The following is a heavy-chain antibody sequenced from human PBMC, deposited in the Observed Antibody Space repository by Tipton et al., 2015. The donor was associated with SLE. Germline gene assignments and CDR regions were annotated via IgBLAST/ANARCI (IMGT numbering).Heavy chain of an antibody. V-gene: IGHV4-39*07. CDR1: GGSIRSSRHF. Sequence: TLSLTCTVSGGSIRSSRHFWGWIRQPPGKGLEWIGVLYYSGNTYYNPSLKSPVTLSIDTSKNQFSLKMRSVTAADTAVYYCASLAGTYSSYFRDYWGRGALVSVSS. CDR2: LYYSGNT. CDR3: ASLAGTYSSYFRDY. J-gene: IGHJ4*02. D-gene: IGHD1-26*01.